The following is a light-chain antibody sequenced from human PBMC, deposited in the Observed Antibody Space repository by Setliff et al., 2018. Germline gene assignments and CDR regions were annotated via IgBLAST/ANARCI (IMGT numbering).Light chain of an antibody. Sequence: QSVLTQPPSASGTPGQRVTISCSGSSSNIGSNYVYWYQQFPGTAPKLLILRNNQRPSGVPDRFSGSKSGTSASPAISGLRSEDEADYSCAAWDDSLSGPVFGGGTKVTVL. J-gene: IGLJ2*01. CDR1: SSNIGSNY. CDR2: RNN. V-gene: IGLV1-47*01. CDR3: AAWDDSLSGPV.